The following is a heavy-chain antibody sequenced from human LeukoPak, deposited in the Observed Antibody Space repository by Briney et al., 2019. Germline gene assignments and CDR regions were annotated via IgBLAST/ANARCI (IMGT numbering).Heavy chain of an antibody. CDR3: ARSYGSGSYAPLD. V-gene: IGHV1-18*01. CDR1: GYTFTSYG. CDR2: ISAYDGNT. D-gene: IGHD3-10*01. Sequence: ASVKVSCRASGYTFTSYGFTWVRQAPGQGPEWMGWISAYDGNTNSAQKFQGRVTMTTDTSSSTAYMELRSLTSDDTAVYYCARSYGSGSYAPLDWGQGTLVTVSS. J-gene: IGHJ4*02.